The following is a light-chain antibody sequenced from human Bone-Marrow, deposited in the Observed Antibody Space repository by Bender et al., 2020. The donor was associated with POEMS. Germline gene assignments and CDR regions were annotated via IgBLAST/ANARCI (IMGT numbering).Light chain of an antibody. CDR3: CSFTIRRTYV. Sequence: QSALTQPASVSGSPGQSITISCTGTISDIGTYNLVSWYQQHPGKAPKLMIYEVTKRPSGVPDRFSGSKSGDTASLTISGLQAEDEADYYCCSFTIRRTYVFGTGTRVTVL. V-gene: IGLV2-14*02. CDR1: ISDIGTYNL. J-gene: IGLJ1*01. CDR2: EVT.